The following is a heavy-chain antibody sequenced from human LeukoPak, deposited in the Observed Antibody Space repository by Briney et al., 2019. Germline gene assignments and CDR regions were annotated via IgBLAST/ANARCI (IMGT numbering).Heavy chain of an antibody. J-gene: IGHJ4*02. Sequence: ASVKVSCKASGYTFTIYGITWVRQAPGKGLEWMGWISAYSGDTNYALKLRGRVTMTTDTSTSTAYMELRSLRSDDTAVYYCARDRVPYYFDYWGQGTLVTVSS. CDR3: ARDRVPYYFDY. V-gene: IGHV1-18*01. D-gene: IGHD3-10*01. CDR2: ISAYSGDT. CDR1: GYTFTIYG.